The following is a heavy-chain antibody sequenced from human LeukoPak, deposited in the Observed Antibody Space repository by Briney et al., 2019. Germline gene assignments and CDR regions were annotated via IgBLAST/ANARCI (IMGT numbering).Heavy chain of an antibody. CDR2: FDPEDGET. J-gene: IGHJ3*02. CDR1: GYTLTELS. V-gene: IGHV1-24*01. Sequence: ASVKVSCKVSGYTLTELSMHWVRQAPGKGLEWMRGFDPEDGETIYAQKFQGRVTMTEDTSTDTAYMELSSLRSEDTAVYYCATDRRPITMVRGVSSPQIPDAFDIWGQGTMVTVSS. CDR3: ATDRRPITMVRGVSSPQIPDAFDI. D-gene: IGHD3-10*01.